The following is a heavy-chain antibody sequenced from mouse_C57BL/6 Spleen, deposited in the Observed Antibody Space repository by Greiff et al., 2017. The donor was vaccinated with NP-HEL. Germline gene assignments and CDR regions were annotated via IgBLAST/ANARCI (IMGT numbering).Heavy chain of an antibody. CDR3: ARHYYGSRDYAMDD. CDR1: GFTFSSYT. J-gene: IGHJ4*01. CDR2: ISGGGGNT. D-gene: IGHD1-1*01. Sequence: EVQLVESGGGLVKPGGSLKLSCAASGFTFSSYTMSWVRQTPEQGLEWVATISGGGGNTYYPDSVKGRFTISRDTATNTLYLQMSSLRSEDTALYYCARHYYGSRDYAMDDWGQGTSVTVAS. V-gene: IGHV5-9*01.